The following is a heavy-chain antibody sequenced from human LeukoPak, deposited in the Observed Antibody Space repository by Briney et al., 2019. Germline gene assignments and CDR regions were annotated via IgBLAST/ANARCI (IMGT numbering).Heavy chain of an antibody. CDR1: GFTFSSYG. CDR2: IWYDGSNK. CDR3: ATSQTTSGRYENAFDI. V-gene: IGHV3-33*01. D-gene: IGHD6-19*01. Sequence: GGSLRLSCAASGFTFSSYGMHWVRQAPGKGLEWVAVIWYDGSNKYYADSVKGRFTISRDNSKNTLYLQMNSLRAEDTAVYFCATSQTTSGRYENAFDIWGQGTMVTVSS. J-gene: IGHJ3*02.